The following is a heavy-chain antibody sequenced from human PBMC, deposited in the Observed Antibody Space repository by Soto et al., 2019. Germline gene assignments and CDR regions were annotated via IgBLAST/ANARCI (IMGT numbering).Heavy chain of an antibody. CDR3: ARLLADGYHL. J-gene: IGHJ5*02. CDR1: GGSISSYY. Sequence: SETLCLTCTVSGGSISSYYWSWIRQPPGKGLEWIGYIYNSGSTNYNPSLKSRVTISVDTSKNQFSLKMTSMTAADTAVYYCARLLADGYHLWGKETLVTRSS. CDR2: IYNSGST. V-gene: IGHV4-59*12. D-gene: IGHD1-1*01.